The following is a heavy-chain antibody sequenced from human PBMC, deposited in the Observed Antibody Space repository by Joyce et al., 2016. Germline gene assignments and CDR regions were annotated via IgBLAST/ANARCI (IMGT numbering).Heavy chain of an antibody. CDR3: ARVPGFH. Sequence: EVQLVESGGGLIQPGGSLRLSCAAAGFTVSNNYMTWVRQAPGKGLEWVSFIYSGGDTYYAASVKGRFTISRDKNTRYLQMNSLRVEDTAVYYCARVPGFHWGQGTLVTVSS. CDR1: GFTVSNNY. J-gene: IGHJ4*02. CDR2: IYSGGDT. V-gene: IGHV3-53*01.